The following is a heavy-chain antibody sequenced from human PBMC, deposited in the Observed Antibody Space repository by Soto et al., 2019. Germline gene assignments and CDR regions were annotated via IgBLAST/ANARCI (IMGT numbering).Heavy chain of an antibody. J-gene: IGHJ4*02. CDR3: ARDHSADYNAFAIDY. V-gene: IGHV1-69*04. CDR1: GGTFSSYT. Sequence: ASVKVSCKASGGTFSSYTISWVRQAPGQGLEWMGRIIPILGIANYAQKFQGRVTITADKSTSTAYMELSSLRSEDTAVYYCARDHSADYNAFAIDYWGQGTLVTVSS. D-gene: IGHD4-4*01. CDR2: IIPILGIA.